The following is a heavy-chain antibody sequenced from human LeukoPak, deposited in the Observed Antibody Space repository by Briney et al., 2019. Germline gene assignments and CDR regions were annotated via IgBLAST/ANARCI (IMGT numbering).Heavy chain of an antibody. V-gene: IGHV4-59*13. CDR2: MSNTGIT. D-gene: IGHD4-23*01. CDR3: AKASVTTAVLFDS. Sequence: SEPLSLTCTVSGGSISSYFWNWIRQPPGQGPEWIGYMSNTGITKYNPSLKSRVTISADTSKNQFSLNLNPVTAADTAVYFCAKASVTTAVLFDSWGQGTLVAVSS. J-gene: IGHJ4*02. CDR1: GGSISSYF.